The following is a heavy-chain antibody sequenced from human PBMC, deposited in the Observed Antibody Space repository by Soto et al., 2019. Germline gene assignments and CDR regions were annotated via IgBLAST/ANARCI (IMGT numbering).Heavy chain of an antibody. D-gene: IGHD3-10*01. CDR1: GFTFSSYG. V-gene: IGHV3-30*18. CDR2: ISYDGSNK. CDR3: AKGEYYYGSGSPYYGMDV. Sequence: GGSLRLSCAASGFTFSSYGMHWVRQAPGKGLEWVAVISYDGSNKYYADSVKGRFTISRDSSKNTLYPEMNSLRPEDTAVYYCAKGEYYYGSGSPYYGMDVWGQGTTVTVSS. J-gene: IGHJ6*02.